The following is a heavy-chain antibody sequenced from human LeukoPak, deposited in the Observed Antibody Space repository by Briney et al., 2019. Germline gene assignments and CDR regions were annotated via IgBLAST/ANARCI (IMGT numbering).Heavy chain of an antibody. V-gene: IGHV3-66*01. Sequence: GGSLRLSCAASGFTVSSNYMSWVRQAPGKGLEWVSLIYSGGSTYYADSVKGRFTISRGNSKNTLYLQMDSLRAEDTAVYYCARSAGIAATIVLGYWGQGTLVTVSS. CDR2: IYSGGST. D-gene: IGHD5-12*01. CDR1: GFTVSSNY. J-gene: IGHJ4*02. CDR3: ARSAGIAATIVLGY.